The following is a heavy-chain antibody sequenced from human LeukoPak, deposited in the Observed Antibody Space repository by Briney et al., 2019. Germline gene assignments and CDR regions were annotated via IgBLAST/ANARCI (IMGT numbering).Heavy chain of an antibody. CDR2: IRYDGSNK. Sequence: GGSLRLSCAASGFTFSRHGVHWVRQAPGKGLEWVAFIRYDGSNKYYADSVKGRFTISRDNSKNTLYLQMNSLRAEDTAVYYCAREDIVVVYDYYGMDVWGQGTTVTVSS. CDR1: GFTFSRHG. J-gene: IGHJ6*02. V-gene: IGHV3-30*02. CDR3: AREDIVVVYDYYGMDV. D-gene: IGHD2-15*01.